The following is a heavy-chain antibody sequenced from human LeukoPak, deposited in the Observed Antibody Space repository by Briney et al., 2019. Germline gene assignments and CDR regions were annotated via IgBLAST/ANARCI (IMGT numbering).Heavy chain of an antibody. J-gene: IGHJ4*02. CDR1: GFTFSTYI. CDR2: TNQNAGEK. CDR3: ARSTGWYPFPDY. V-gene: IGHV3-7*01. Sequence: GGSLRLSCAASGFTFSTYIMNWVRQAPGKGLEWVASTNQNAGEKHYVDSVKGRFTISRDNAKNSLYLQMNTLRAEDTAVYYCARSTGWYPFPDYWGQGTLVTVSS. D-gene: IGHD6-19*01.